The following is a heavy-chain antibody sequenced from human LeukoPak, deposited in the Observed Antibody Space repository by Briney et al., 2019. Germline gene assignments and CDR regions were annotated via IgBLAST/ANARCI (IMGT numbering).Heavy chain of an antibody. Sequence: GGSLRLPCAASGFTFSSYGMHWVRQAPGKGLEWVAVIWYGGSNKYYADSVKGRFTISRDNSKNTLYLQMNSLRAEDTAVYYCARNGRLLRYFDWSIDWFDPWGQGTLVTVFS. CDR2: IWYGGSNK. D-gene: IGHD3-9*01. CDR1: GFTFSSYG. CDR3: ARNGRLLRYFDWSIDWFDP. V-gene: IGHV3-33*01. J-gene: IGHJ5*02.